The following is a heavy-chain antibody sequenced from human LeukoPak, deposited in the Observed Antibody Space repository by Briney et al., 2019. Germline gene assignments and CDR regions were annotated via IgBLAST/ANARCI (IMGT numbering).Heavy chain of an antibody. J-gene: IGHJ4*02. CDR3: ARDLGSSTSCYAN. Sequence: GGSLRLSCAASGFTFSNYAMSWVRQAPGKGLEWVSAISGSGAGTYYADSVKGRFTISRDNSKNTLYLQMNSLRVEDTAVYYCARDLGSSTSCYANWGQGTLVTVSS. CDR1: GFTFSNYA. D-gene: IGHD2-2*01. V-gene: IGHV3-23*01. CDR2: ISGSGAGT.